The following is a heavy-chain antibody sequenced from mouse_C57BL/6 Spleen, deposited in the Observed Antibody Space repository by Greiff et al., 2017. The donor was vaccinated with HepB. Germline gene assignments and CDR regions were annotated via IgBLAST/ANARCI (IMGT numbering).Heavy chain of an antibody. V-gene: IGHV1-64*01. CDR3: ARLYDYDDAY. J-gene: IGHJ3*01. Sequence: QVQLKQPGAELVKPGASVKLSCKASGYTFTSYWMHWVKQRPGQGLEWIGMIHPNSGSTNYNEKFKSKATLTVDKSSSTAYMQLSSLTSEDSAVYYCARLYDYDDAYWGQGTLVTVSA. CDR2: IHPNSGST. D-gene: IGHD2-4*01. CDR1: GYTFTSYW.